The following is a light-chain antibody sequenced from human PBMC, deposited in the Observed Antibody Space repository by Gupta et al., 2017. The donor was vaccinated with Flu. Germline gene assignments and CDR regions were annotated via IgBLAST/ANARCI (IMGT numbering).Light chain of an antibody. CDR3: NSYTSSTTLL. CDR2: EVS. CDR1: SSDVGGYNY. J-gene: IGLJ2*01. Sequence: QSALTQPASVSGSPGPSITISCTGTSSDVGGYNYVSWYQQHPGKAPKLMIYEVSNRPSWVSNRFSGSKSGNTASLTISGLQAQDEADYYCNSYTSSTTLLFGGGTKLTVL. V-gene: IGLV2-14*01.